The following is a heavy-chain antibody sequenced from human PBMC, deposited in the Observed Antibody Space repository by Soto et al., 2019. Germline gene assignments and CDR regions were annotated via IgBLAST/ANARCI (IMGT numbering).Heavy chain of an antibody. V-gene: IGHV3-30*18. CDR1: GFTFSSYG. D-gene: IGHD6-19*01. CDR3: AKARSGWYHDY. CDR2: ISYDGSNK. Sequence: QVQLVESGGGVVQPGRSLRLSCAASGFTFSSYGMHWVRQAPGKGLEWVAVISYDGSNKYYADSVKGRFTISRDNSKNTLYLQMNSLRAEDTALYYCAKARSGWYHDYWGQGTLVTVSS. J-gene: IGHJ4*02.